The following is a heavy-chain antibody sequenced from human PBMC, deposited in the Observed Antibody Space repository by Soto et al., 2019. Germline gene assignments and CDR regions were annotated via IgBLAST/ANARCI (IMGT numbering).Heavy chain of an antibody. CDR1: GFTFSSYG. CDR3: AKYSYSGYDTYFDY. Sequence: QVQLVESGGGVVQPGRSLRLSCAASGFTFSSYGMHWVRQAPGKGLEWVAVISYDGSNKYYADSVKGRFTISRDNSKNTLYLQMNSLRAEDTAVYYFAKYSYSGYDTYFDYWGQGTLVSVFS. V-gene: IGHV3-30*18. D-gene: IGHD5-12*01. J-gene: IGHJ4*02. CDR2: ISYDGSNK.